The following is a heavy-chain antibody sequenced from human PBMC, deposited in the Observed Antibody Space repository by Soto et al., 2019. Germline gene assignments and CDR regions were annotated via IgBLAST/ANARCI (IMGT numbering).Heavy chain of an antibody. D-gene: IGHD1-26*01. CDR1: GGSFSSNY. Sequence: SETLSLTCTVSGGSFSSNYWSWVRQPPGKGLEWIGYIHSSGTTNYNPSLNSRVTMSVDTSKNQFSLRLSSVTAADTAVYYCARHGANSGSSSEYFQHWGQGTLVTVSS. CDR2: IHSSGTT. V-gene: IGHV4-59*08. J-gene: IGHJ1*01. CDR3: ARHGANSGSSSEYFQH.